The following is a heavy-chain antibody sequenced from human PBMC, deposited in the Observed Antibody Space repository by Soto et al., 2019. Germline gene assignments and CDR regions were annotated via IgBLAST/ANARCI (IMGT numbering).Heavy chain of an antibody. CDR3: TAMAGIDY. D-gene: IGHD6-19*01. CDR1: GFTFSGSG. V-gene: IGHV3-73*02. J-gene: IGHJ4*02. Sequence: EVQLVESGGGLVQPGGSLKLSCAASGFTFSGSGIHGVRQASGKGLEWVGRIRTKTNNYATAYAASVKGRFTISRDDSKNMAYLQMNSLKTEDTAVYYCTAMAGIDYWGQGTLVTVSS. CDR2: IRTKTNNYAT.